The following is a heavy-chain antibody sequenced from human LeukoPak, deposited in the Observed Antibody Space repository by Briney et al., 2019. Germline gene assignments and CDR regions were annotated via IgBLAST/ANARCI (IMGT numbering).Heavy chain of an antibody. CDR1: GYSISSDYY. V-gene: IGHV4-38-2*02. CDR3: ARYGYPHYGYYYFDC. J-gene: IGHJ4*02. D-gene: IGHD3-10*01. Sequence: SETLSLTCTVSGYSISSDYYWGWIRQSPGKGLEWIGNMYHSGSTYYNPSLKSRVTISVDTSKNQFSLKLSSVTAADTAVYYCARYGYPHYGYYYFDCWGQGTLVTVSS. CDR2: MYHSGST.